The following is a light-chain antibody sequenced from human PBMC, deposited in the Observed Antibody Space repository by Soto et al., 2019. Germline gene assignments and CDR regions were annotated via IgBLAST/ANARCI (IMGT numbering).Light chain of an antibody. CDR1: QSISSN. Sequence: EIVMTQSPATLSVSPGERATLSCRASQSISSNLAWYQQKPGQAPSLLIYGVSTSATGITARFSGSGSGTDFTLTIISLQSEDFAVYYCQHYNNWPPWTFGQGTKVEIK. J-gene: IGKJ1*01. V-gene: IGKV3-15*01. CDR2: GVS. CDR3: QHYNNWPPWT.